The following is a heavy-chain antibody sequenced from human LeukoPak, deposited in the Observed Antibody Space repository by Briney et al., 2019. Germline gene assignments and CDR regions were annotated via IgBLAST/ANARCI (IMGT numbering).Heavy chain of an antibody. D-gene: IGHD3-3*01. J-gene: IGHJ6*02. CDR1: GFTFSRHG. Sequence: PGGSLRLSCAPSGFTFSRHGMHWVRQPPGKGLEWIGEIYHSGSTNYNPSLKSRVTISVDKSKNQFSLKLSSVTAADTAVYYCARDSVPYDFWSGYYIGNYYYYGMDVWGQGTTVTVSS. V-gene: IGHV4-4*02. CDR3: ARDSVPYDFWSGYYIGNYYYYGMDV. CDR2: IYHSGST.